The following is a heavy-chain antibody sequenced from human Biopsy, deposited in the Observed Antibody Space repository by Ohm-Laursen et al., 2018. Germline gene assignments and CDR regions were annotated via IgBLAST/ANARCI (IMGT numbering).Heavy chain of an antibody. D-gene: IGHD3-22*01. Sequence: SETLSLTCTVSDGSIRNFYWTWIRQPPGQGLEWIGHASYSGYTNYNPSLKSRVTISVDTSKNHFSLNLRSVTPADTAIYYCARDRGYYSDRTVPGYFDLWGRGTLVTVSS. CDR1: DGSIRNFY. CDR2: ASYSGYT. V-gene: IGHV4-59*01. CDR3: ARDRGYYSDRTVPGYFDL. J-gene: IGHJ2*01.